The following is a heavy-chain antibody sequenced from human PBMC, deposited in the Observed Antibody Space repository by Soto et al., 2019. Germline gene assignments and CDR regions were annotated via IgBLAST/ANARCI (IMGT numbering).Heavy chain of an antibody. CDR2: INSDGSGA. CDR1: GFTFKKYW. J-gene: IGHJ4*02. V-gene: IGHV3-74*01. Sequence: XVSLRLSCAASGFTFKKYWMQWVRQVAGKGLVWVSHINSDGSGATYADSVKGRFTISRDNAKNTLFLQMNSLRSEDTAVCYCVRDNYGVDYWGQGTLVTVSS. CDR3: VRDNYGVDY. D-gene: IGHD3-10*01.